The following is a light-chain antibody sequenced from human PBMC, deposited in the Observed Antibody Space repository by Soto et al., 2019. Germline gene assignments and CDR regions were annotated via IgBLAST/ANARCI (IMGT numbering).Light chain of an antibody. CDR1: SSNIGAGYD. CDR2: GNS. J-gene: IGLJ2*01. V-gene: IGLV1-40*01. CDR3: QSYDSSLSAV. Sequence: QPVLTQPPSVSGAPGQRVTISCTGSSSNIGAGYDVHWYQQLPGTAPKLLIYGNSNRPSGVPDRFSGSKSGTSASLAITGLQAEDEADYSCQSYDSSLSAVFGGGTKVTVL.